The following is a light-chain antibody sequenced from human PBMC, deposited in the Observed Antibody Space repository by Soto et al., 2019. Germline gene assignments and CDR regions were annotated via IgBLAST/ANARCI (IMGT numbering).Light chain of an antibody. CDR2: GNS. Sequence: QSVLTQPPSVSGAPGQRGTISCTGSSSNIGAGYDGHWYQQLPGTAPKLLIYGNSNRPSGVPDRFSGSKSGTSASLAITGLQAEDEADYYCQSYDSSLSDSWVVGTGTKVTVL. CDR3: QSYDSSLSDSWV. V-gene: IGLV1-40*01. CDR1: SSNIGAGYD. J-gene: IGLJ1*01.